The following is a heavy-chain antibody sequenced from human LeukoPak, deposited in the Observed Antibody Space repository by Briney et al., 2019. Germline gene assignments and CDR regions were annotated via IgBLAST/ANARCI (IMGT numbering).Heavy chain of an antibody. J-gene: IGHJ4*02. Sequence: SETLSLTCTVSGGSISSYYWSWIRQPPGKGLEWIGSIYYSGSTYYNPSLKSRVTISVDTSKNQFSLKLSSVTAADTAVYYCARSAVAGSFKVDYWGQGTLVTVSS. V-gene: IGHV4-59*12. CDR1: GGSISSYY. CDR2: IYYSGST. D-gene: IGHD6-19*01. CDR3: ARSAVAGSFKVDY.